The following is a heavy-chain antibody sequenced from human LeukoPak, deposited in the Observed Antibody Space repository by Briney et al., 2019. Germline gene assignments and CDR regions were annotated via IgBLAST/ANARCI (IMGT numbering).Heavy chain of an antibody. CDR2: ISVYNDNT. CDR1: GYTFTTYG. V-gene: IGHV1-18*01. J-gene: IGHJ6*02. CDR3: ARGVSSWYYGMDV. Sequence: ASVKVSCKASGYTFTTYGINWVRQARGQGLEWMGWISVYNDNTYYTQKLQGRVTMTTDTSTSTAYMELGSLISDDTAVYYCARGVSSWYYGMDVWGQGTTVIVSS. D-gene: IGHD6-13*01.